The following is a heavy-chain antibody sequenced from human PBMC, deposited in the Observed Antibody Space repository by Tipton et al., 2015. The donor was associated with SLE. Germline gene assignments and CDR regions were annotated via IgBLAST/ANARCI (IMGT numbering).Heavy chain of an antibody. Sequence: QLVQSGAEVKKPGTSVKVSCKASGFTFTSSAVQWVRQARGQRLEWIGWIVVGSGNTNYAQKFQERVTITRDMSTSTAYMELSSLRSEDTAVYYCAAKYSSGWYAYWGQGTLVTVSS. CDR3: AAKYSSGWYAY. CDR1: GFTFTSSA. J-gene: IGHJ4*02. CDR2: IVVGSGNT. D-gene: IGHD6-19*01. V-gene: IGHV1-58*01.